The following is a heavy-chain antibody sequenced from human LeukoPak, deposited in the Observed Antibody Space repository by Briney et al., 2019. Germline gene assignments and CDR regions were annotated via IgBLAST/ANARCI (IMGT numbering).Heavy chain of an antibody. Sequence: PGGSLRLSCAASGFTFSSYSMNWVRQAPGKGLEWVAFIRYDGSNKYYADSVKGRFTISRDNSKNTLYLQMNSLRAEDTAVYYCAKVLGAPSDFWGQGTLVTVSS. CDR3: AKVLGAPSDF. V-gene: IGHV3-30*02. CDR2: IRYDGSNK. J-gene: IGHJ4*02. D-gene: IGHD1-26*01. CDR1: GFTFSSYS.